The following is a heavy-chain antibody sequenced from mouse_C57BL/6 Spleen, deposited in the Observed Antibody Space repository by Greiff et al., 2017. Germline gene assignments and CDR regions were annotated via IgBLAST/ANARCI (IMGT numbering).Heavy chain of an antibody. D-gene: IGHD2-5*01. CDR1: GYAFSSYW. Sequence: VQLQQSGPELVKPGASVKISCKASGYAFSSYWMNWVKQRPGKGLQWIGQIYPGDGDTNYNGKFKGKATLTADKASSTTYMQLSILTSEDSAVYFCARKKDYYSNFYFAYWGQGTTLTVSS. CDR2: IYPGDGDT. CDR3: ARKKDYYSNFYFAY. J-gene: IGHJ2*01. V-gene: IGHV1-80*01.